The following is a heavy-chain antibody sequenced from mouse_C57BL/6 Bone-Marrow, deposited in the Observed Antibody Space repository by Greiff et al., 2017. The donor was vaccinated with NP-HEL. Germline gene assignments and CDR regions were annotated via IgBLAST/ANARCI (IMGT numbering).Heavy chain of an antibody. CDR1: GYTFTSYW. D-gene: IGHD1-1*01. CDR2: IDPSDSYT. Sequence: QVQLQQPGAELVMPGASVKLSCKASGYTFTSYWIHWVKQRPGQGLEWIGEIDPSDSYTNYNQKFKGKSTLTVDKSSSTAYMQLSSLTSEDSAVYYCANYGSSPWFAYWGQGTLVTVS. CDR3: ANYGSSPWFAY. J-gene: IGHJ3*01. V-gene: IGHV1-69*01.